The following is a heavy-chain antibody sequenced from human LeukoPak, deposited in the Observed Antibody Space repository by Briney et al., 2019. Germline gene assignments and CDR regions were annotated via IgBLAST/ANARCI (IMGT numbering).Heavy chain of an antibody. CDR1: GFTFDDYA. CDR2: ISWNSGSI. CDR3: AKVGVAAAGPFDY. J-gene: IGHJ4*02. V-gene: IGHV3-9*01. Sequence: GGSLRLSCAASGFTFDDYAMHWVRQAPGKGLEWVSGISWNSGSIGYADSVRGRFTISRDNAKNSLYLQMNSLRAEDTALYYCAKVGVAAAGPFDYWGQGTLVTVSS. D-gene: IGHD6-13*01.